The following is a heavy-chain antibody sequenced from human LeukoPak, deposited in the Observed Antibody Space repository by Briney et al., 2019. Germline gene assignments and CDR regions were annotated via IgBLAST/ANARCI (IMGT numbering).Heavy chain of an antibody. V-gene: IGHV1-2*02. CDR1: GYTFTGYY. CDR2: INPNSGGT. D-gene: IGHD3-10*01. CDR3: ARDRRDYYGSGSLAREDEGNWFDP. J-gene: IGHJ5*02. Sequence: ASVKVSCKASGYTFTGYYMHWVRQAPGQGLEWMGWINPNSGGTNYAQKFQGRVTMTRDTSISTAYMELSRLRSDDTAVYYCARDRRDYYGSGSLAREDEGNWFDPWGQGTLVTVSS.